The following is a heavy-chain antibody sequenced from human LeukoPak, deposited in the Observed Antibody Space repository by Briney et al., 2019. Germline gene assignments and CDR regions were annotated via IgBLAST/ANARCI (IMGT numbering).Heavy chain of an antibody. J-gene: IGHJ5*02. Sequence: SETLSLTCTVSGGSISSYYWSWIRQPPGKGLEWIGYIYTSGSTNYNPSLKSRVTISVDTSKNQFSLKLTSVTAADTAVYFCARNASTGFFDAWGQGTLVIVSS. V-gene: IGHV4-4*09. CDR2: IYTSGST. CDR1: GGSISSYY. CDR3: ARNASTGFFDA. D-gene: IGHD3-9*01.